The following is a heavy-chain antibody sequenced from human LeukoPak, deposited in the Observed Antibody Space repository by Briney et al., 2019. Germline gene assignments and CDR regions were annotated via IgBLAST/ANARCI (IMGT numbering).Heavy chain of an antibody. CDR3: ARQDSSSFGLDY. J-gene: IGHJ4*02. CDR1: GGTFSSYA. Sequence: SVKVSCKASGGTFSSYAISWVRQAPGQGLEWMGGIIPIFGTANYAQKFQGRVTITADESTSTAYMELSSLRSEDTAVYYCARQDSSSFGLDYWGQGTLVTVSS. CDR2: IIPIFGTA. V-gene: IGHV1-69*13. D-gene: IGHD6-13*01.